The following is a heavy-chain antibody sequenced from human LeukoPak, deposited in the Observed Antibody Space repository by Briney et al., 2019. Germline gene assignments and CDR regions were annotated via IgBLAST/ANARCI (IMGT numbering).Heavy chain of an antibody. D-gene: IGHD3-22*01. J-gene: IGHJ4*02. CDR1: GGTFSSYA. CDR3: ARAKRGITYYYDSSGYLDY. CDR2: TIPIFGTA. V-gene: IGHV1-69*06. Sequence: SVKVSCKASGGTFSSYAISWVRQAPGQGLEWMGGTIPIFGTANYAQKFQGRVTITADKSTSTAYMELSSLRSEDTAVYYCARAKRGITYYYDSSGYLDYWGQGTLVTVSS.